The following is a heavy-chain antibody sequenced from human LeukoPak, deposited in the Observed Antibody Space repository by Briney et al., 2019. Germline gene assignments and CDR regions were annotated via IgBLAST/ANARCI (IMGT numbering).Heavy chain of an antibody. CDR1: GGTFSIYA. CDR2: IIPIFGTA. D-gene: IGHD4-23*01. Sequence: SVKLSCKSSGGTFSIYAISWVRQAPGQGLEWMGGIIPIFGTANYAQKFQGRVTITTDESTSTAYMELSSLRSEDTAVYYCARAPSYYGGHDYWGQGTLVTVSS. J-gene: IGHJ4*02. CDR3: ARAPSYYGGHDY. V-gene: IGHV1-69*05.